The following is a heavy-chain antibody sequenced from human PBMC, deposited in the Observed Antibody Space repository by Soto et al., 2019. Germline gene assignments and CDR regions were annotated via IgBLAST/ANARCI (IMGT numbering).Heavy chain of an antibody. V-gene: IGHV3-30-3*01. J-gene: IGHJ3*02. D-gene: IGHD2-15*01. CDR3: ARECCSGGSCYFPAFDI. CDR2: ISYDGSNK. Sequence: QVQLVESGGGVVQPGRSLRLSCAASGFTFSSYAMHWVRQAPGKGLEWVAVISYDGSNKYYADSVKGRFTISRDNSKNTLYLQMNSLRAEDTAVCYCARECCSGGSCYFPAFDIWGQGTMVTVSS. CDR1: GFTFSSYA.